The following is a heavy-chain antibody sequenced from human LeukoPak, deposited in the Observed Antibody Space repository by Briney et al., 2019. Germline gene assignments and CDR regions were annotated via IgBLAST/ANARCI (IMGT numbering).Heavy chain of an antibody. Sequence: SETLSLTCTVSGGSISSYYWSWIRQPPGKGLEWIGYIYYSGSTNYNPSLKCRVTISVDTSKNQFSLKLSSVTAADTAVYYCARDNQYYDFWSGFGPWGQGTLVTVSS. J-gene: IGHJ5*02. V-gene: IGHV4-59*01. CDR2: IYYSGST. CDR1: GGSISSYY. CDR3: ARDNQYYDFWSGFGP. D-gene: IGHD3-3*01.